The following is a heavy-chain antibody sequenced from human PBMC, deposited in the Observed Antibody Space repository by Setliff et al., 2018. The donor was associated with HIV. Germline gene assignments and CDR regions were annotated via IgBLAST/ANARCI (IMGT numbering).Heavy chain of an antibody. CDR3: ARRGSGSPYFDY. CDR1: GGSISSGIHY. J-gene: IGHJ4*02. Sequence: PSETLSLTCTVSGGSISSGIHYWNWIRQPAGKGLEWIGRIYTTGTTNYNPSLKSRVTISVDTSKKQFSLKLSSVTAADTAVYYCARRGSGSPYFDYWGQGMLVTSPQ. CDR2: IYTTGTT. D-gene: IGHD6-19*01. V-gene: IGHV4-61*02.